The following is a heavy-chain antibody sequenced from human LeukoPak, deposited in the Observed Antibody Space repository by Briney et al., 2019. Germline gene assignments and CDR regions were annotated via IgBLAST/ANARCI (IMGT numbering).Heavy chain of an antibody. Sequence: ASVKVSCKPSGYTVTSYGISWVRQAPGQGLEWMGWISAYNGNTNYAQKLQGRVTMTTDTSTSTAYMELRSLRSDDTAVYYCARGYSSSWYFSPAEYFQHWGQGTLVSVSS. V-gene: IGHV1-18*01. CDR2: ISAYNGNT. CDR1: GYTVTSYG. CDR3: ARGYSSSWYFSPAEYFQH. D-gene: IGHD6-13*01. J-gene: IGHJ1*01.